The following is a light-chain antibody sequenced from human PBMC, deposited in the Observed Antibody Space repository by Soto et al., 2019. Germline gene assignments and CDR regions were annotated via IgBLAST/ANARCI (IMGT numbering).Light chain of an antibody. Sequence: EIVLTQSPGTLSLSPGERVTLSCRASQRVSSSYLAWYQQKPGQAPRLLIYGASSRATGIPDRFSGSGSGTDFTLPISMLEPEDFALYYCQQYGSSPPYTFGQGTKLEIK. V-gene: IGKV3-20*01. J-gene: IGKJ2*01. CDR1: QRVSSSY. CDR3: QQYGSSPPYT. CDR2: GAS.